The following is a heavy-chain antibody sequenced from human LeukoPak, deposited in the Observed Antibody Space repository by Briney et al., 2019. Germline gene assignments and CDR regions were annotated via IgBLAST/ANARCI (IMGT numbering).Heavy chain of an antibody. CDR1: GFTFSKYA. J-gene: IGHJ4*02. CDR2: ILGSGGRT. Sequence: GGSLRLSCAASGFTFSKYAMSGVGQAPGKGLEWVSAILGSGGRTYYADSVKGGFTFSRDNSKSTLYLQMNSLRAEDTALYYCAKWGDYDVLTGYYVPYYWGQGTLVTLSS. V-gene: IGHV3-23*01. D-gene: IGHD3-9*01. CDR3: AKWGDYDVLTGYYVPYY.